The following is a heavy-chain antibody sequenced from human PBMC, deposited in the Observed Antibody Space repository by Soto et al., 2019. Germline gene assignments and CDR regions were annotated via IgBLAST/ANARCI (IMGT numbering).Heavy chain of an antibody. CDR1: GDSVSRSTYS. J-gene: IGHJ5*01. V-gene: IGHV4-39*01. CDR3: VRLIGNSWLDF. D-gene: IGHD1-26*01. Sequence: SETLSLTCTVSGDSVSRSTYSWGWIRQPPGKGLEWIGSIYHSGSTYYNPSLKSRVTISVDTSKNQFSLELSSVIAADTAVYYCVRLIGNSWLDFWGQGTLVTVSS. CDR2: IYHSGST.